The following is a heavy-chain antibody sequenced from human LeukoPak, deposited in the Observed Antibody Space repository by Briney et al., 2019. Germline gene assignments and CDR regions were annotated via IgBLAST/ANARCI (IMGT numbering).Heavy chain of an antibody. CDR2: IIPIFGTA. Sequence: ASVKVSCKASGGTFSSYAISWVRQAPGQGLEWMGGIIPIFGTANYAQKFQGRVTITTDESTSTAYMELSSLRSEDTAVYYCARHGKGVTYFYTFDIWGQGTVVAVSS. J-gene: IGHJ3*02. D-gene: IGHD2/OR15-2a*01. V-gene: IGHV1-69*05. CDR3: ARHGKGVTYFYTFDI. CDR1: GGTFSSYA.